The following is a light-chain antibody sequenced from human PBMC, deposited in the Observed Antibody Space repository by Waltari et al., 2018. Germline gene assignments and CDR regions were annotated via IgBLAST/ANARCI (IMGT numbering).Light chain of an antibody. CDR3: SLYMGSGIWV. CDR2: KGS. J-gene: IGLJ3*02. Sequence: QTVVTQEPSLSVSPGGTVTLTCALTSGSVSTTSYATWYQQTPGQPPRTLVYKGSSRSSGVPDRFSGSGLGNTAALTITGAQADDESNYYCSLYMGSGIWVFGGGTKLTVL. CDR1: SGSVSTTSY. V-gene: IGLV8-61*01.